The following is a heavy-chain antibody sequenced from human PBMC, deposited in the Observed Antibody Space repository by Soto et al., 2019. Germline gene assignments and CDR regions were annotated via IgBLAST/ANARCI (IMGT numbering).Heavy chain of an antibody. CDR1: GFTFGSYA. V-gene: IGHV3-23*01. CDR2: ISTSGGGT. J-gene: IGHJ5*01. CDR3: AKDGWGIAVVVANWFDS. D-gene: IGHD6-19*01. Sequence: HPGGSLRLSCAASGFTFGSYAMNWVRQAPGKGLEWVSGISTSGGGTYYADSVRGRFTISRDNSKNALYLQMNSLRAEDTAVYYCAKDGWGIAVVVANWFDSWGQGTLVTVSS.